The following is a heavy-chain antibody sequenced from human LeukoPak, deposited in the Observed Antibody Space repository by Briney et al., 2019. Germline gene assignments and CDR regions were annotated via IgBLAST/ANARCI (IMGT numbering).Heavy chain of an antibody. CDR1: GFTFGDYA. CDR3: AKGDYYENYFDY. D-gene: IGHD3-22*01. CDR2: IRSKAYGGTT. Sequence: GGSLRLSCTASGFTFGDYAMSWVRQAPGKGLEWVGFIRSKAYGGTTEYAASVKGRFTISRDDSKSIAYLQMNSLRAEDTAVYYCAKGDYYENYFDYWGQGTLVTVSS. V-gene: IGHV3-49*04. J-gene: IGHJ4*02.